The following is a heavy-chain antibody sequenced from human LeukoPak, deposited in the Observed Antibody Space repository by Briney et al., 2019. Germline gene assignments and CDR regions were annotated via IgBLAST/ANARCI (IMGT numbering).Heavy chain of an antibody. CDR2: ISISGGDK. CDR1: GFTLSTYE. D-gene: IGHD1-14*01. Sequence: GGSLRLSCAASGFTLSTYEMNWVRQAPGKGLEWVSYISISGGDKYYADSVEGRFTISRDNAKNSLYLQMSSLRVEDTAVYYCSRDGPGDYWGQGTLVTVSS. CDR3: SRDGPGDY. V-gene: IGHV3-48*03. J-gene: IGHJ4*02.